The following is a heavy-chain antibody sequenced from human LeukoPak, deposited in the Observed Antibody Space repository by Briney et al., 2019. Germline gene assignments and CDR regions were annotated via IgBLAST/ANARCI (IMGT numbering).Heavy chain of an antibody. V-gene: IGHV3-9*01. Sequence: GGSLRLSCAASGFTFDDYAMHWVRQAPGKGLEWVSGISWNSGNIDYADSVKGRFTISRDNAKNTLFLQMNSLRVEDTALYYCARRRYSDAFDIWGQGTMVTASS. J-gene: IGHJ3*02. CDR2: ISWNSGNI. CDR1: GFTFDDYA. D-gene: IGHD2-15*01. CDR3: ARRRYSDAFDI.